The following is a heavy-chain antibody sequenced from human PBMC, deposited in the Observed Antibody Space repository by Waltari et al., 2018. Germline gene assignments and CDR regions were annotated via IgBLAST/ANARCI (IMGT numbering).Heavy chain of an antibody. J-gene: IGHJ6*03. Sequence: QVQGVQSGAEVKKPGASVTVSCKVSGYTLTGLSIHWVRQAAGKGLEWMGGFDPEDGETIYAQKFQCRVTMTDGPSVDTSDMELSSLRSEDTAVYYCLLMARNSVLAAATPSYYSYMAVWGRGTTVTVSS. CDR1: GYTLTGLS. D-gene: IGHD2-15*01. CDR2: FDPEDGET. V-gene: IGHV1-24*01. CDR3: LLMARNSVLAAATPSYYSYMAV.